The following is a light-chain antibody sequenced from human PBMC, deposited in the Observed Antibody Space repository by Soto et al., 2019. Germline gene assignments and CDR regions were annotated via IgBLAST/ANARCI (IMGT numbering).Light chain of an antibody. J-gene: IGLJ3*02. CDR2: VNSDGSH. V-gene: IGLV4-69*01. Sequence: QSVLTQSPSVSASLGASVKLTCTLSSGHSTYAIAWHQQQPEKGPRYLMRVNSDGSHIKGDGIPDRFSGSSSGAERYLTISTLRSEDEADYYGQSGKVFAGGTQLTVL. CDR1: SGHSTYA. CDR3: QSGKV.